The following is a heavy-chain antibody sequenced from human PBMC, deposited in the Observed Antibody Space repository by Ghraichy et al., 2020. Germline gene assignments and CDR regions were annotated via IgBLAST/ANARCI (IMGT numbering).Heavy chain of an antibody. Sequence: SETLSLTCTVSGGSISSSSYYWGWIRQPPGKGLEWIGSIYYSGSTYYNPSLKSRVTISVDTSKNHFSLKLSSVTAADTAVYYCARHVWSGYYDYFDYWGQGTLVTVSS. J-gene: IGHJ4*02. CDR3: ARHVWSGYYDYFDY. CDR2: IYYSGST. V-gene: IGHV4-39*01. D-gene: IGHD3-3*01. CDR1: GGSISSSSYY.